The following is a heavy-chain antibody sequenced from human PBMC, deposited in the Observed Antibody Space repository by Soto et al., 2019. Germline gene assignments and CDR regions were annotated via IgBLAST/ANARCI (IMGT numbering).Heavy chain of an antibody. V-gene: IGHV1-46*01. D-gene: IGHD5-12*01. CDR2: INPSGGST. Sequence: ASVKVSCKASGYTFTSYYMHWVRQAPGQGLEWMGIINPSGGSTSYAQKFQGRVTMTRDTSTSTVYMELSSLRSEDTAVYYCASPGRPEMATITRCGLDGMDVWGQGTTVTVSS. CDR1: GYTFTSYY. J-gene: IGHJ6*02. CDR3: ASPGRPEMATITRCGLDGMDV.